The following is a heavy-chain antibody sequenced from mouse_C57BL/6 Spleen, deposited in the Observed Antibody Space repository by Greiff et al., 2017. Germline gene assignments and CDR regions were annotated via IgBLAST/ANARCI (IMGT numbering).Heavy chain of an antibody. D-gene: IGHD1-1*01. CDR3: ASAITTIDYALDY. CDR1: GYSFTGYY. V-gene: IGHV1-31*01. J-gene: IGHJ4*01. CDR2: IYPYNGVS. Sequence: VQLQQSGPELAKPGASVKISCKASGYSFTGYYMHWVKQSHGNILEWIGYIYPYNGVSSYNQKFKGKATLTVDKSSSTAYMGLRSLTSEDSAFYSCASAITTIDYALDYWGQGTSVTVSS.